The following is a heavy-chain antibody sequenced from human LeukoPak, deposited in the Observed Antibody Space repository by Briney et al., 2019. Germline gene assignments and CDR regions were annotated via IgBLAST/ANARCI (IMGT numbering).Heavy chain of an antibody. CDR3: ARDYYGSGSPQYFQH. V-gene: IGHV3-23*01. D-gene: IGHD3-10*01. Sequence: GGSLRLSCAASGFTFSSYAMSWVRQAPGKGLEWVSAISGSGGSTYYADSVKGRFTISRDNAKNSLYLQMNSLRAEDTAVYYCARDYYGSGSPQYFQHWGQGTLVTVSS. CDR2: ISGSGGST. CDR1: GFTFSSYA. J-gene: IGHJ1*01.